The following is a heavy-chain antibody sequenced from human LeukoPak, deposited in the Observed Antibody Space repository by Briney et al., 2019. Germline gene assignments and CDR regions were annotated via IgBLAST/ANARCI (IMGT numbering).Heavy chain of an antibody. D-gene: IGHD1-26*01. J-gene: IGHJ4*02. CDR1: GFTFDDYT. CDR3: ARDGSFSQNYFDY. CDR2: ISWNSGRV. V-gene: IGHV3-9*01. Sequence: GGSLRLSCAASGFTFDDYTMHWVRQAPGKGLEWVSGISWNSGRVDTADSVKGRFTISRDNAKNSLYLQMNSLRAEDTALYYCARDGSFSQNYFDYWGQGTLVTVSS.